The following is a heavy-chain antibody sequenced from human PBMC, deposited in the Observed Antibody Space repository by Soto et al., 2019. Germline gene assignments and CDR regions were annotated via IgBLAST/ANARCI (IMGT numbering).Heavy chain of an antibody. V-gene: IGHV1-18*01. CDR1: GYTFTSYG. J-gene: IGHJ4*02. CDR3: AREGGYSIVGATPCDY. CDR2: ISAYNGIT. D-gene: IGHD1-26*01. Sequence: ASVKVSCKASGYTFTSYGISWVRQAPGQGLEWMGWISAYNGITNYAQKLQGRVTMTTDTSTSTAYMELRSLRSDDTAVYYCAREGGYSIVGATPCDYWGQGTLVTVSS.